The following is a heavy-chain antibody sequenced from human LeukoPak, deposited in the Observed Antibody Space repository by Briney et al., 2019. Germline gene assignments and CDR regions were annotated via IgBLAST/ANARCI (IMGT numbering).Heavy chain of an antibody. CDR1: GYTFTGYY. CDR3: ARALVPAAIYYGY. Sequence: ASVKVSCKASGYTFTGYYMHWVRQAPGQGLEWMGWINPNSGGTNYAQKFQGRVTMTRDTSISTAYMELSRLRSDDTAVYYCARALVPAAIYYGYWGQGTLVTVSS. D-gene: IGHD2-2*01. CDR2: INPNSGGT. V-gene: IGHV1-2*02. J-gene: IGHJ4*02.